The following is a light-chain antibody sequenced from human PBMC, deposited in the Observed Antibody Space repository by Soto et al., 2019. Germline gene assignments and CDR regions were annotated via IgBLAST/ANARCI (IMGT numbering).Light chain of an antibody. Sequence: QSALTQPASVSGSPGQSITISCAGTNSDIGAYNFVSWYQQLPGKAPKLIIYQGTKRPSGVSDRFSGSRSGNTASLTISGLQTEDEADYYCCSYAGTSTFVFGVGTKVTVL. CDR2: QGT. V-gene: IGLV2-23*01. CDR1: NSDIGAYNF. J-gene: IGLJ1*01. CDR3: CSYAGTSTFV.